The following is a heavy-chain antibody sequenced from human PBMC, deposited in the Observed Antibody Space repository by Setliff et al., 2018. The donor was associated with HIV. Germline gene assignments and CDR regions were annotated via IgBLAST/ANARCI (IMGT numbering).Heavy chain of an antibody. CDR1: GGSINDQY. CDR2: IDYSEST. J-gene: IGHJ6*02. D-gene: IGHD3-16*01. CDR3: ARHNVITYGGLLFDYYYYGLDV. V-gene: IGHV4-59*11. Sequence: KTSETLSLTCTVPGGSINDQYFSWIRQPPGKGLEWIGSIDYSESTKYNPSLNSRGTISLDKPKNELSLKLTSVTAAGTAVYYCARHNVITYGGLLFDYYYYGLDVWGHGTTVTVSS.